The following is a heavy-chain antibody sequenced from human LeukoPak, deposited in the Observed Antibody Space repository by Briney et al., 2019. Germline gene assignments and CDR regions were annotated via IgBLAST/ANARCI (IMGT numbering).Heavy chain of an antibody. J-gene: IGHJ4*02. CDR2: VHYDGSNK. CDR1: GFTFSSYG. V-gene: IGHV3-30*02. Sequence: GGSLRLSCAASGFTFSSYGIHWVRQAPGKGPEWVAFVHYDGSNKYYADSVKGRFTVSKDNSKNTVYLEMNSLNSEDTAVYYCAKDPWDYWGQGTLVTVST. CDR3: AKDPWDY.